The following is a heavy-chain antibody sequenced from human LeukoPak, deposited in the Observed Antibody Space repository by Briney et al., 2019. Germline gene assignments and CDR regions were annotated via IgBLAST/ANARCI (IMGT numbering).Heavy chain of an antibody. D-gene: IGHD3-22*01. J-gene: IGHJ5*02. CDR3: ARELLITRTWFDP. Sequence: GASVKVSCKASGYSFTTYAMNWVRQDPGQGLEWMGWINTNTGNPTYAQGFTGRFVFSLDTSVSTAYLQISSLKAEDTAVYYCARELLITRTWFDPWGQGTLVTVSS. CDR2: INTNTGNP. CDR1: GYSFTTYA. V-gene: IGHV7-4-1*02.